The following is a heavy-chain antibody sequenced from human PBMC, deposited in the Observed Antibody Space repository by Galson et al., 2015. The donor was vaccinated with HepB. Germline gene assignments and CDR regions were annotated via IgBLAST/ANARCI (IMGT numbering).Heavy chain of an antibody. J-gene: IGHJ6*02. CDR2: ISYDGNTK. V-gene: IGHV3-30*04. CDR3: ARDGYSKYAPYYYGMDV. Sequence: SLRLSCAASGFTFSYYAMHWVRQAPGKGLEGVAVISYDGNTKYSADSVKGRFTISSDNSKNTLYLQMNSLRAEDTPVYYCARDGYSKYAPYYYGMDVWGQGTTVTVSS. D-gene: IGHD4-11*01. CDR1: GFTFSYYA.